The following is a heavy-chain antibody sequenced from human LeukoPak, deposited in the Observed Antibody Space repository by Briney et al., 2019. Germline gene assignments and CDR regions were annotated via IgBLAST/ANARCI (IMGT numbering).Heavy chain of an antibody. CDR1: GFTFSSYS. Sequence: PGGSLRLSCAASGFTFSSYSMNWVRQAPGTGLEWVSYISSSSSTIYYADSVKGRFTISRDNAKNSLYLQMNSLRAEDTAVYYCAREGYSSTLLFDYWGQGTLVTVSS. V-gene: IGHV3-48*01. J-gene: IGHJ4*02. CDR3: AREGYSSTLLFDY. CDR2: ISSSSSTI. D-gene: IGHD6-13*01.